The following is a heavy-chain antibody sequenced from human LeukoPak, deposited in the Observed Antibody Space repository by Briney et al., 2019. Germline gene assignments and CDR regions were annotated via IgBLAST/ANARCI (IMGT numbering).Heavy chain of an antibody. D-gene: IGHD1-26*01. CDR1: GGSISIGDYC. V-gene: IGHV4-31*03. J-gene: IGHJ6*02. CDR2: IYYTGST. Sequence: PSQTLSLTCIVSGGSISIGDYCWSWIRQHPGKGLEWIGYIYYTGSTYYNPSLKSRVTISVDTSKNQFSLRLTSVTAADTAVYYCARDRVAPREGMYYGMDVWGQGTTVTVSS. CDR3: ARDRVAPREGMYYGMDV.